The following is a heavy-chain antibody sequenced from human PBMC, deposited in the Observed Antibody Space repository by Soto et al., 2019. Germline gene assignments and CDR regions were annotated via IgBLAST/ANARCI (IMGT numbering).Heavy chain of an antibody. CDR1: GYTFTSYA. CDR2: INAGNGNT. D-gene: IGHD3-10*01. J-gene: IGHJ6*03. V-gene: IGHV1-3*01. Sequence: ASVKVSCKASGYTFTSYAMHWVRQAPGQRLEWMGWINAGNGNTKYSQKFQGRVTITRDTSASTAYMELSSLRSEDTAVYYCARSGWFGELFYYYYYMDVWGKGTTVTVSS. CDR3: ARSGWFGELFYYYYYMDV.